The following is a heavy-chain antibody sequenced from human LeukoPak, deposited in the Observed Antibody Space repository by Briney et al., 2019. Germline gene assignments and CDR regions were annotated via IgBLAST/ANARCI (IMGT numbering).Heavy chain of an antibody. J-gene: IGHJ4*02. Sequence: PGGSLRLSCAASGFTFSSYSMNWVRQAPGKGLEWVSYISSTSSTTYYADSVKGRFTISRDNAKNSLYLQMNSLRAEDTAVYYCARDLRSVAWGQGTLVTVSS. CDR1: GFTFSSYS. CDR3: ARDLRSVA. V-gene: IGHV3-48*01. CDR2: ISSTSSTT.